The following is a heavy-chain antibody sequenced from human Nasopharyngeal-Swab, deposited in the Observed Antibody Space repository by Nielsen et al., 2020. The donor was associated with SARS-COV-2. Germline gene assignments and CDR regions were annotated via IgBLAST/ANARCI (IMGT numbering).Heavy chain of an antibody. V-gene: IGHV3-66*02. Sequence: GESLKISCAASGFTVGSNYMSWVRQAPGKGLEWVSVIYSGGSTYYADSVKGRFTISRDNSKNTLYLQMNSLRAEDTAVYYCARQGFVLYFDYWGQGTLVTVSS. CDR1: GFTVGSNY. CDR3: ARQGFVLYFDY. J-gene: IGHJ4*02. D-gene: IGHD2-8*01. CDR2: IYSGGST.